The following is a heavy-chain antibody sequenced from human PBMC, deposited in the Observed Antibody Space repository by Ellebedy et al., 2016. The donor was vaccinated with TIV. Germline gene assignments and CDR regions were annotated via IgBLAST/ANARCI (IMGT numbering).Heavy chain of an antibody. J-gene: IGHJ4*02. V-gene: IGHV3-13*04. CDR1: GFTFSSYD. Sequence: GESLKISXAASGFTFSSYDMHWVRQATGKGLEWVSAIGTAGDTYYPGSVKGRFTISRENAKNSLYLQMNSLRAGDTAVYYCARGGYSYGYIDYWGQGTLVTVSS. CDR2: IGTAGDT. CDR3: ARGGYSYGYIDY. D-gene: IGHD5-18*01.